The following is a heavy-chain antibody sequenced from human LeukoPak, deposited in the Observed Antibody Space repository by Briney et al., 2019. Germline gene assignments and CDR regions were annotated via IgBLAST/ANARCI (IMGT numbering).Heavy chain of an antibody. J-gene: IGHJ3*02. CDR1: GYTFPRYF. V-gene: IGHV1-46*01. CDR2: INPSGGST. Sequence: ASVQVSYKASGYTFPRYFMHWVRQAPGQGFEWMGIINPSGGSTNYAQKFQGRVTMTRDTSTNTVYTDMSRLRSDDTAVYYCARDSYGYGGAFDIWGQGTMVTVSS. D-gene: IGHD5-18*01. CDR3: ARDSYGYGGAFDI.